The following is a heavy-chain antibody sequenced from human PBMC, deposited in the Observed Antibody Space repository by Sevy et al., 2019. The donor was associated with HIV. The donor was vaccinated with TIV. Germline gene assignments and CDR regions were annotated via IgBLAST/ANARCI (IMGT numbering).Heavy chain of an antibody. CDR1: GFTFSTYA. Sequence: GGSLRLSCAASGFTFSTYAMSWVRQAPGKGLEWVSGIDKSGGNTYYADSVRGRFTVSRDNSKNTVFLQLNSLRVEDTAIYYCAKEWTHLTYWFGESDYWGHGTRVTVSS. CDR2: IDKSGGNT. J-gene: IGHJ4*01. D-gene: IGHD3-10*01. CDR3: AKEWTHLTYWFGESDY. V-gene: IGHV3-23*01.